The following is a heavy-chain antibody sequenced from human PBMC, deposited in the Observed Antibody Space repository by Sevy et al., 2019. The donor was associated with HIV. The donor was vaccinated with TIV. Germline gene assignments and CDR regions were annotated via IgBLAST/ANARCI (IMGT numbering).Heavy chain of an antibody. D-gene: IGHD5-18*01. CDR2: ISGSGGST. CDR3: AKGGGYSYGFNWYFDL. Sequence: WGSLRLSCAASGFTFSSYAMSWVRQAPGKGLEWVSAISGSGGSTYYADSVKGRFTISRDNSKNTLYLQMNSLRAEDTAVYYCAKGGGYSYGFNWYFDLWGRGTLVTVSS. J-gene: IGHJ2*01. CDR1: GFTFSSYA. V-gene: IGHV3-23*01.